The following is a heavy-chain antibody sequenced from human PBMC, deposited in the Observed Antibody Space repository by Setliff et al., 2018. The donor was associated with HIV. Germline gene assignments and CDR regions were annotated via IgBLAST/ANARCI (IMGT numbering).Heavy chain of an antibody. CDR2: IQYDGSNK. CDR1: GFTVSSFG. D-gene: IGHD5-18*01. V-gene: IGHV3-30*02. CDR3: AKMHTAMDPDTFDI. J-gene: IGHJ3*02. Sequence: PGGSLRLSCAASGFTVSSFGMHWVRQAPGKGLEWVSFIQYDGSNKYYAESVKGRFTISRDNSKSTLYLQMNSLRPEDRAVYYCAKMHTAMDPDTFDIWGQGTMVTVSS.